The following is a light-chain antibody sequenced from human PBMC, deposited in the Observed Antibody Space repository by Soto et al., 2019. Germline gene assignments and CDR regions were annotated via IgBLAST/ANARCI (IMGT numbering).Light chain of an antibody. Sequence: ALTQPRSVSGSPGQSVTISCTGTSSDVGGYNYVSWYQQHPGKAPKLMIYDVSKRPSGVPDRFSGSKSGNTASLTISGLQAEDEADYYCCSYAGSALVFGGGTKLTVL. CDR2: DVS. CDR1: SSDVGGYNY. J-gene: IGLJ3*02. V-gene: IGLV2-11*01. CDR3: CSYAGSALV.